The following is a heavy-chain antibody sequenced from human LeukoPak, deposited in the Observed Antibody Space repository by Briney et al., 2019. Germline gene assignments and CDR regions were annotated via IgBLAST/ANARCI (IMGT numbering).Heavy chain of an antibody. V-gene: IGHV5-51*01. CDR1: GYRFTSYW. CDR2: IYPGDSDT. Sequence: GESLKISFKGSGYRFTSYWIGWVRPMPGKGLEWMGIIYPGDSDTRYSPSFQGQVTISADKSISTAYLQWSSLKASDTAMYYCARLQHWYFDLWGRGTLVTVSS. CDR3: ARLQHWYFDL. D-gene: IGHD1-1*01. J-gene: IGHJ2*01.